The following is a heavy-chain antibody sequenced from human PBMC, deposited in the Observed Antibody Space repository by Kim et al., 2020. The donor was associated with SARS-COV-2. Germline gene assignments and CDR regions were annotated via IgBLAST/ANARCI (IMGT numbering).Heavy chain of an antibody. J-gene: IGHJ4*02. CDR3: ARKSPRNSGSYSPPYFDY. D-gene: IGHD3-10*01. V-gene: IGHV3-30*04. CDR1: GFTFSSYA. Sequence: GGSLRLSCAASGFTFSSYAMHWVRQAPGKGLEWVAVISYDGSNKYYADSVKGRFTISRDNSKNTLYLQMNSLRAENTAVYYCARKSPRNSGSYSPPYFDYWGQGTLVTVSA. CDR2: ISYDGSNK.